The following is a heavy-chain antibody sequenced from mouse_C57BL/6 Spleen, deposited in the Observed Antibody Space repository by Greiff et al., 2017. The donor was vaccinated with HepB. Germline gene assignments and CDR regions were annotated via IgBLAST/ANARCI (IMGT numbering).Heavy chain of an antibody. V-gene: IGHV1-85*01. D-gene: IGHD4-1*01. CDR3: ARWGVNWGWDY. Sequence: VKVVESGPELVKPGASVKLSCKASGYTFTSYDINWVKQRPGQGLEWIGWIYPRDGSTKYNEKFKGKATLTVDTSSSTAYMELHSLTSEDSAVYFCARWGVNWGWDYWGQGTTLTVSS. CDR1: GYTFTSYD. J-gene: IGHJ2*01. CDR2: IYPRDGST.